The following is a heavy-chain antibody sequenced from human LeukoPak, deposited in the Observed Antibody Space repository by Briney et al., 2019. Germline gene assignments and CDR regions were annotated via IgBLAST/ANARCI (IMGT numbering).Heavy chain of an antibody. Sequence: ASVKVSCKASGYTFTSYGISWVRQAPGQGLEWMGWISAYNGNTNYAQKLQGRVTMTTDTSTSTAYMELRSLRSDDTAVYYCASAPRYSSSSRDYYYYMDVWGKGTTVTVSS. CDR3: ASAPRYSSSSRDYYYYMDV. V-gene: IGHV1-18*01. CDR2: ISAYNGNT. CDR1: GYTFTSYG. D-gene: IGHD6-6*01. J-gene: IGHJ6*03.